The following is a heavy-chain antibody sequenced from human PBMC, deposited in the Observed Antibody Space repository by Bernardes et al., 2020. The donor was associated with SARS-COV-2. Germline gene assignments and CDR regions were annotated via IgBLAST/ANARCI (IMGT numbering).Heavy chain of an antibody. Sequence: ASVQVSCKASGYTFTGYLIHWVRQAPGQRLEWMGWINPNTGGTNYVQKFQGRVTMTRDTSITTAYMELSRLGSDDTAIYYCARTRTTISTTGIPVDYWGQGTLITVSS. D-gene: IGHD2-21*02. CDR3: ARTRTTISTTGIPVDY. V-gene: IGHV1-2*02. CDR1: GYTFTGYL. J-gene: IGHJ4*02. CDR2: INPNTGGT.